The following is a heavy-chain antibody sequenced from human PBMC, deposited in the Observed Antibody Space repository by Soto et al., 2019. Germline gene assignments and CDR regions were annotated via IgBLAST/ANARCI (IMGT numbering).Heavy chain of an antibody. V-gene: IGHV3-53*02. CDR2: IYTGGST. D-gene: IGHD2-21*01. CDR1: GFIVSSKY. Sequence: EVQMVETGGGLIQPGGSLRLSCAVSGFIVSSKYMTWVRQAPGKGLEWVSVIYTGGSTHYADSARGRFTISRDSAKNTLYLQLNSLRAEVAAVYYCSSYSGYGMEVWGQGITVTVS. CDR3: SSYSGYGMEV. J-gene: IGHJ6*02.